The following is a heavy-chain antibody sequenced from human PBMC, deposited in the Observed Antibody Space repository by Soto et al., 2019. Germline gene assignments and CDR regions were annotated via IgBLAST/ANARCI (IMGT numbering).Heavy chain of an antibody. D-gene: IGHD3-10*02. CDR2: AYYRSRWRY. CDR3: ARDPPDVNRGFDY. Sequence: SQTLSLTCAICVDRVSNNGATWDLISQSPSRGLEWLGRAYYRSRWRYDYATSVRGRITINPDTSKNQFSLQLNSVTPEDTAVYYRARDPPDVNRGFDYWGQGTQATAPQ. CDR1: VDRVSNNGAT. V-gene: IGHV6-1*01. J-gene: IGHJ4*02.